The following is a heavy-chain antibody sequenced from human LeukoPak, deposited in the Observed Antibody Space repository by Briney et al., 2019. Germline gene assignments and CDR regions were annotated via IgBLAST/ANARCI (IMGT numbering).Heavy chain of an antibody. V-gene: IGHV3-21*01. CDR2: ISSSTSYI. D-gene: IGHD6-13*01. Sequence: PGGSLRLSCAASGFTFSSYSMNWIRQAPGKGLEWVSSISSSTSYIYYADSVKGRFTISKDNAKNSLYLQMNSLRAEDTAVYYCAGQQQLLLIDPWGQGTLVTVSS. J-gene: IGHJ5*02. CDR3: AGQQQLLLIDP. CDR1: GFTFSSYS.